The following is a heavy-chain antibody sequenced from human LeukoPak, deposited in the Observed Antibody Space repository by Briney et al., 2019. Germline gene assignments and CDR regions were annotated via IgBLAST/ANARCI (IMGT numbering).Heavy chain of an antibody. V-gene: IGHV4-39*01. CDR2: IYYSGTT. D-gene: IGHD6-13*01. Sequence: SETLSLTCTVSGGSISSSDYYWGWIRQPPGKGLEWIASIYYSGTTHYNPSRQSRVTMSVDTSKNQFSLKLSSVTAADTAVYYCASSSRARVAAGNYYYYYGMDVWGQGTTVTVSS. CDR3: ASSSRARVAAGNYYYYYGMDV. CDR1: GGSISSSDYY. J-gene: IGHJ6*02.